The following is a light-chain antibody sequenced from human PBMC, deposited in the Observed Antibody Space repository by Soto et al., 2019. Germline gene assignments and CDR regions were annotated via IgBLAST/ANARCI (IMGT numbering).Light chain of an antibody. CDR3: QQYGSSPRT. CDR2: GAS. J-gene: IGKJ2*01. CDR1: QSVTSSY. V-gene: IGKV3-20*01. Sequence: EIVLTQSPGTLSLSPGERATLSCRASQSVTSSYLAWYQQKPGQAPRLLIYGASSRATGIPDRFSGSGSGTDFTLTINRLKPEDFAVYYCQQYGSSPRTFGQGTKLKIK.